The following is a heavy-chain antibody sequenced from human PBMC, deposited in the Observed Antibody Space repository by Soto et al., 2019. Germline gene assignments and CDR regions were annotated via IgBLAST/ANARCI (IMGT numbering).Heavy chain of an antibody. CDR2: IYYSGST. J-gene: IGHJ3*02. CDR1: GGSISSGDYY. Sequence: SETLSLTCTVSGGSISSGDYYWSWVRQPPGKGLEWIGYIYYSGSTYYNPSLKSRVTISVDTSKNQFSLKLSSVTAADTAVYYCAATGYSSSRDAFDIWGQGTMVTVSS. V-gene: IGHV4-30-4*01. D-gene: IGHD6-13*01. CDR3: AATGYSSSRDAFDI.